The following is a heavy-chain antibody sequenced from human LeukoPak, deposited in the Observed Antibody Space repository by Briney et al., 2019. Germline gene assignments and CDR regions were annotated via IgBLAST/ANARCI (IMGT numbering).Heavy chain of an antibody. CDR1: GFTFSNYV. Sequence: GGSLRLSCAASGFTFSNYVMSWVRQAPGKGLEWVSAITGSGDSTYYADSVKGRFTISRDNSKNTLYLQMSSLRAEDTAVYYCAKGDVAAAGTLGFGYWGQGTLVTVSS. V-gene: IGHV3-23*01. J-gene: IGHJ4*02. CDR2: ITGSGDST. CDR3: AKGDVAAAGTLGFGY. D-gene: IGHD6-13*01.